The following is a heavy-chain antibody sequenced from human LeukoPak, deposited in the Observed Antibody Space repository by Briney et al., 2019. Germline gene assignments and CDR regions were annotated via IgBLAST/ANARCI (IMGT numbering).Heavy chain of an antibody. CDR1: GGTFSSYA. CDR2: IIPIFGTA. CDR3: ARVKLQGSYYYYYGMDV. D-gene: IGHD1-7*01. J-gene: IGHJ6*02. V-gene: IGHV1-69*13. Sequence: SVKVSCKASGGTFSSYAISWVRQAPGQGLEWMGGIIPIFGTANYAQKFQGRVTITADESTSTAYMELSSLRSEDTAVYYCARVKLQGSYYYYYGMDVWGQGTTVTVSS.